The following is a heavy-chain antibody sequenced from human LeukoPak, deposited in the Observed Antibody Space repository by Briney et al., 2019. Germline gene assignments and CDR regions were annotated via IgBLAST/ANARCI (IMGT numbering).Heavy chain of an antibody. CDR2: ISGSGGST. CDR3: AKAAGRGYNYGDYFDY. D-gene: IGHD5-18*01. Sequence: PGGSLRLSCAASGFTVNSDFMSWFRQAPGKGLEWVSAISGSGGSTYYADSVKGRFTISRDNSKNTLYLQMNSLRAEDTAVYYCAKAAGRGYNYGDYFDYWGQGTLVTVSS. V-gene: IGHV3-23*01. CDR1: GFTVNSDF. J-gene: IGHJ4*02.